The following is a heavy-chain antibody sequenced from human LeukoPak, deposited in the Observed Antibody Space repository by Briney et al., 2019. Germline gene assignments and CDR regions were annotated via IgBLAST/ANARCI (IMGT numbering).Heavy chain of an antibody. Sequence: PSETLSLTFTVSGGSISSGGYYWSWIRQPPGKGLEWIGYIYHSGSTYYNPSLKSRVTISVDRSKNQFSLKLSSVTAADTAVYYCARDFSDIAVAGTYDYWGQGTLVTVSS. CDR1: GGSISSGGYY. D-gene: IGHD6-19*01. J-gene: IGHJ4*02. CDR3: ARDFSDIAVAGTYDY. V-gene: IGHV4-30-2*01. CDR2: IYHSGST.